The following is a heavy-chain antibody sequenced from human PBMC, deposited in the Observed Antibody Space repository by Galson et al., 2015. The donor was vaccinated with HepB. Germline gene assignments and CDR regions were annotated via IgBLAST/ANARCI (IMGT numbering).Heavy chain of an antibody. CDR3: TREMSPFGEDNWFDP. J-gene: IGHJ5*02. V-gene: IGHV3-49*03. D-gene: IGHD3-16*01. Sequence: SLRLSCAASGFTFDDYAMSWFRQAPGKGLEWVGFIRSKAYGGTIEYAASVKGRFTISRDDSKSIAYLQMNSLKTEDTAVYYCTREMSPFGEDNWFDPWGQGTLVTVSS. CDR1: GFTFDDYA. CDR2: IRSKAYGGTI.